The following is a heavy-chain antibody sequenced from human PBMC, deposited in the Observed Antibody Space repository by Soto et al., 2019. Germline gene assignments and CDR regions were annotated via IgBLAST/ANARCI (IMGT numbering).Heavy chain of an antibody. Sequence: QLQLHESGSGLVKPSQTLSLTCTVSGASITYGNYAWSWIRQTPGKGLEWIGYINHLETTFYNPSFESRRTLSIDRAKKQFSLNLNSMSAADRAVYFCARGGGSDSFDYWGQGILVTVSS. CDR3: ARGGGSDSFDY. J-gene: IGHJ4*02. CDR2: INHLETT. V-gene: IGHV4-30-2*01. CDR1: GASITYGNYA. D-gene: IGHD1-26*01.